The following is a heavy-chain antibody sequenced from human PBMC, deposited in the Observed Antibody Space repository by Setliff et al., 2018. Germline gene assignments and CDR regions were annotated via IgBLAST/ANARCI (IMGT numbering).Heavy chain of an antibody. D-gene: IGHD2-15*01. CDR3: ARWDCSGDNCQSGFDY. Sequence: PGESLKISCKGSGYSFSNFWIGWVRQMPGKGLEWMGLIYPGDSHTRYSPSFQGQVTISADKSIKTAYLQWSSLKASDTAMYYCARWDCSGDNCQSGFDYWGQGTRVTVSS. CDR2: IYPGDSHT. V-gene: IGHV5-51*01. J-gene: IGHJ4*02. CDR1: GYSFSNFW.